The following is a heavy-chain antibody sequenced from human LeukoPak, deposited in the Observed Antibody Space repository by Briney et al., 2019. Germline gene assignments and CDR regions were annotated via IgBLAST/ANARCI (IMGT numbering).Heavy chain of an antibody. CDR3: GRGGYSYGDFAY. CDR2: INPNAGAT. Sequence: ASVRLSCKTSAYTFTGNHMHWVRHAPGQGLEWMAWINPNAGATKYAENFQGRVTVTRDTSIKTAYMELSGLRFDDTAMYYCGRGGYSYGDFAYWGQGNLVTVSS. V-gene: IGHV1-2*02. CDR1: AYTFTGNH. J-gene: IGHJ4*02. D-gene: IGHD5-18*01.